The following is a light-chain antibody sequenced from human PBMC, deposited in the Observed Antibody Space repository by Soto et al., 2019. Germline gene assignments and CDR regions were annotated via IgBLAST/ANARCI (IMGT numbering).Light chain of an antibody. J-gene: IGKJ1*01. Sequence: VLTQSPATLSLSPGERATLSCRASPSVLTYIAWYQQKPGQAPRLLIYEASKGATGVPARFSGSGSGTDFTLTISSLEPEDFAVYFCQQRERTFGQGNKV. CDR1: PSVLTY. CDR2: EAS. V-gene: IGKV3-11*01. CDR3: QQRERT.